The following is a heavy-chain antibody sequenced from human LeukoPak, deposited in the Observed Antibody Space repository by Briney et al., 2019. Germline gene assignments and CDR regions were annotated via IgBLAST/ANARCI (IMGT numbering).Heavy chain of an antibody. CDR1: GFTFDDYT. V-gene: IGHV3-43*01. J-gene: IGHJ6*02. D-gene: IGHD6-13*01. CDR3: AKDTKPLVTYFYGMDV. Sequence: GGSLRLSCAASGFTFDDYTMHWVRQAPGKGLEWVSLISWDGGSTYYADSVKGRFTISRDNSKNSLYLQMNSLRTEDTALYYCAKDTKPLVTYFYGMDVWGQGTTVTVSS. CDR2: ISWDGGST.